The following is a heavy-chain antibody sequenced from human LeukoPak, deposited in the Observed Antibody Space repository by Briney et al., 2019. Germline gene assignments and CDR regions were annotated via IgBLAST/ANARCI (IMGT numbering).Heavy chain of an antibody. Sequence: PEGSLRLSCAASGFTFSSYWMSWVRQAPGKGLEWVANIKQDGSEKYYVDSVKGRFTISRDNAKNSLYLQMNSLRAEDTAVYYCVRETPYVVVVAATTEYYYYYGMDVWGQGTTVTVSS. J-gene: IGHJ6*02. V-gene: IGHV3-7*01. CDR2: IKQDGSEK. CDR1: GFTFSSYW. D-gene: IGHD2-15*01. CDR3: VRETPYVVVVAATTEYYYYYGMDV.